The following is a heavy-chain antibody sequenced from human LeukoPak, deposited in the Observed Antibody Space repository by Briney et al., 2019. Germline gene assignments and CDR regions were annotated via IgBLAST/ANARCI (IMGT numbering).Heavy chain of an antibody. J-gene: IGHJ4*02. Sequence: GGSLRLSCAASGFTFSSYSMNWVRQAPGKGLEWVSYISSSSSTIYYADSVKGRFTISRDNAKNSLYLQMNSLRAEDTAIYYCTRAEMATTYYFDSWGQGTLVTVSS. CDR1: GFTFSSYS. CDR3: TRAEMATTYYFDS. D-gene: IGHD5-24*01. V-gene: IGHV3-48*01. CDR2: ISSSSSTI.